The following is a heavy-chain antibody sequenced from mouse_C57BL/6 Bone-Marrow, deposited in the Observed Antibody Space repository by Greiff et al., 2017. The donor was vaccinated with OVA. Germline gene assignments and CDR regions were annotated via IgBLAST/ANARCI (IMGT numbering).Heavy chain of an antibody. D-gene: IGHD2-3*01. V-gene: IGHV14-4*01. J-gene: IGHJ4*01. CDR2: IDPENGDT. CDR1: GFNIKDDY. Sequence: VQLQQSGAELVRPGASVKLSCTASGFNIKDDYMHWVKQRPEQGLEWIGWIDPENGDTEYASKFQGKATITADTSSNTAYLQLSSLTSEDTAVYYCTSRWLLYAMDYWGQGTSVTVSS. CDR3: TSRWLLYAMDY.